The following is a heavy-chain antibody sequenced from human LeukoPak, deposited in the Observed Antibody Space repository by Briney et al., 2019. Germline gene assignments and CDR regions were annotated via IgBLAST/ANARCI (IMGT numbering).Heavy chain of an antibody. CDR2: ISDHGNST. CDR1: GFTFSSYA. CDR3: AKDLIYSSSWSDN. J-gene: IGHJ1*01. V-gene: IGHV3-23*01. Sequence: GGSLRLSCAASGFTFSSYAMSWVRQGQGKGPEWVSSISDHGNSTYTAASVKGRFTISRDNSKNMLYLQMNSLRAEDTAVYYCAKDLIYSSSWSDNWGQGTLVTVSS. D-gene: IGHD6-13*01.